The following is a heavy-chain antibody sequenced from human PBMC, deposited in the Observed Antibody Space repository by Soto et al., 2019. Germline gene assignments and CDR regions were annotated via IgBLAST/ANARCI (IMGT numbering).Heavy chain of an antibody. CDR1: GYTFTGQY. CDR3: ARESSGITLYGMDV. J-gene: IGHJ6*02. V-gene: IGHV1-2*02. Sequence: ASVKVSCKASGYTFTGQYMHWVRQAPGQGLEWMGWINPNSGDTNYAQKFQGRVTMTRDTSIGTAYMELSSLRSNDTAIYYCARESSGITLYGMDVWGQGTTVTVS. CDR2: INPNSGDT. D-gene: IGHD1-7*01.